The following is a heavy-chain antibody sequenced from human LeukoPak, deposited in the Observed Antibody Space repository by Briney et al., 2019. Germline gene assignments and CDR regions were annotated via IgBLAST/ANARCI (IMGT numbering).Heavy chain of an antibody. CDR3: ASSGYSNAWVDY. D-gene: IGHD6-19*01. CDR2: IYHSGTT. V-gene: IGHV4-4*02. J-gene: IGHJ4*02. CDR1: GDSINSTNW. Sequence: PSGTLSLTCAVSGDSINSTNWWSWVRQPPGKGLEWIGEIYHSGTTNYNPSLKSRATISVDKSKNQFSLKLSSVNAADTAVYYCASSGYSNAWVDYWGQGTLVTVSS.